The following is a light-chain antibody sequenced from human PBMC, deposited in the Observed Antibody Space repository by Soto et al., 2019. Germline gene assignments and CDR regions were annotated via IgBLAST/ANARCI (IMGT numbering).Light chain of an antibody. CDR3: QQYNNWPPRYT. CDR2: GAS. V-gene: IGKV3-15*01. CDR1: ESVRSN. Sequence: EIVMTQSPATLSVSPGERATLSCRASESVRSNLAWYQQKPGQAPRLLIYGASTKATGIPSRFSGRGSGTECTLTISSLQSEDSAVYYCQQYNNWPPRYTFGQGTKLEI. J-gene: IGKJ2*01.